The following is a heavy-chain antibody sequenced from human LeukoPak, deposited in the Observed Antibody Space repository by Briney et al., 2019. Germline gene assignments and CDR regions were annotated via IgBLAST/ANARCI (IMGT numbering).Heavy chain of an antibody. J-gene: IGHJ3*02. D-gene: IGHD3-10*01. CDR3: ARGWFGFWHTSDADDNAFDI. CDR1: GGSFSDYF. CDR2: INHRGRT. Sequence: PSETLSLTCAVYGGSFSDYFCSWIRQSPGKGLEWIAEINHRGRTNYNPSLKSRASILVDTSKNQFSLKLNFVTATDTAVYYCARGWFGFWHTSDADDNAFDIWGQGTMVTVSS. V-gene: IGHV4-34*01.